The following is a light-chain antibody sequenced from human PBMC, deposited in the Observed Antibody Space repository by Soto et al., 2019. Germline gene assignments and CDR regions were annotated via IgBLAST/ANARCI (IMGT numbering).Light chain of an antibody. J-gene: IGKJ1*01. CDR1: QGINNY. CDR3: QKYNGAPRT. Sequence: DIKMTQSPSSLSASVGDRITITCRASQGINNYLAWYQQKPGKVPNLLIYAASILQSGVPSRFSGGGSGTEFTLTISNLQPEDVATYYCQKYNGAPRTFGQGTKVEIK. V-gene: IGKV1-27*01. CDR2: AAS.